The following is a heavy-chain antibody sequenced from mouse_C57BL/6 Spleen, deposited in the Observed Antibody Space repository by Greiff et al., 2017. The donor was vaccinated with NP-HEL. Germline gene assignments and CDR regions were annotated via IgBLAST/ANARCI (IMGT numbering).Heavy chain of an antibody. CDR1: GYTFTSYW. Sequence: QVQLQQPGTELVKPGASVKLSCKASGYTFTSYWMHWVKQRPGQGLEWIGNINPSNGGTNYNEKLKSKATLTVDKSSSTAYMQLSSRTSEDSAVYYCARWEKYDYDGSNFDYWGQGTTLTVSS. CDR2: INPSNGGT. D-gene: IGHD2-4*01. V-gene: IGHV1-53*01. CDR3: ARWEKYDYDGSNFDY. J-gene: IGHJ2*01.